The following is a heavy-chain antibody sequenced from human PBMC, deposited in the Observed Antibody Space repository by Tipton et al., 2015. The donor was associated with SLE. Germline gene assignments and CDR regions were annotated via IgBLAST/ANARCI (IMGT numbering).Heavy chain of an antibody. Sequence: SLRLSCAASGFTFSSYSMNWVRQAPGKGLEWVSSISSSSSYIYYADSVKGRFTISRDNAKNSLYLQMNSLRAEDTAVYYCARDPRYYYDSSGYRFDYWGQGTLVTVSS. V-gene: IGHV3-21*01. D-gene: IGHD3-22*01. CDR1: GFTFSSYS. CDR2: ISSSSSYI. J-gene: IGHJ4*02. CDR3: ARDPRYYYDSSGYRFDY.